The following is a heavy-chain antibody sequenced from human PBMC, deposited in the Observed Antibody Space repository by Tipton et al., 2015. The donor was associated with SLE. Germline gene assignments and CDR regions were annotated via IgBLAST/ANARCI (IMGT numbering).Heavy chain of an antibody. CDR3: ATHSGWRNF. D-gene: IGHD6-19*01. V-gene: IGHV4-34*01. CDR2: ASPSGTT. CDR1: GGSISGYF. Sequence: TLSLTCAVNGGSISGYFWSWIRQTPGKGLEWVGGASPSGTTHYSPSLKSRVSISVDTSKNQISLKLTSVTAADTAVYFCATHSGWRNFWGQGTLVTVSS. J-gene: IGHJ4*02.